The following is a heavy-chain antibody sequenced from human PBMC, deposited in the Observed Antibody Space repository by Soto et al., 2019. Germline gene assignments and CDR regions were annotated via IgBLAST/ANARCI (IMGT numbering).Heavy chain of an antibody. CDR2: INPNSGGT. D-gene: IGHD3-9*01. CDR1: GYTFTGYY. Sequence: GASVKVSCKASGYTFTGYYMHWVRQAPGQGLEWMGWINPNSGGTNYAQKFQGWVTMTRDTSISTAYMELSRLRSDDTAVYYCARGRLTYYDILPRPEDAIHIPGQATIVSVSS. CDR3: ARGRLTYYDILPRPEDAIHI. J-gene: IGHJ3*02. V-gene: IGHV1-2*04.